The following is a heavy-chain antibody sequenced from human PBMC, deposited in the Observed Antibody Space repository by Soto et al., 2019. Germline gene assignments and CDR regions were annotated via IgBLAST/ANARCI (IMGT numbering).Heavy chain of an antibody. CDR1: GYTFTTRW. CDR3: ATFPTTRDWSFDL. J-gene: IGHJ2*01. CDR2: VDPRDSYG. V-gene: IGHV5-10-1*01. D-gene: IGHD5-12*01. Sequence: PGESLTISCQASGYTFTTRWIMWVRQTPGKGLEWLGSVDPRDSYGDYSPSFQGHVTISSERSKTTAYLQWSSLKPSDTATYYCATFPTTRDWSFDLWGRGPVVTVSS.